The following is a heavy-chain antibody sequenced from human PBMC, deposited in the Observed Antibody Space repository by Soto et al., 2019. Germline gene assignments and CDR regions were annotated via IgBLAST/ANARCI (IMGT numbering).Heavy chain of an antibody. CDR1: GGSISSSSYY. V-gene: IGHV4-39*02. Sequence: SETLSLTCTVSGGSISSSSYYWGWIRQPPGKGLEWLGSIYYSGSTYYNPSLKSRVTISVDTSKNQFSLKLSSVTAADTAVYYCARDSNYDAWVGYYYYGMDVWGQGTTVTVSS. D-gene: IGHD4-4*01. J-gene: IGHJ6*02. CDR2: IYYSGST. CDR3: ARDSNYDAWVGYYYYGMDV.